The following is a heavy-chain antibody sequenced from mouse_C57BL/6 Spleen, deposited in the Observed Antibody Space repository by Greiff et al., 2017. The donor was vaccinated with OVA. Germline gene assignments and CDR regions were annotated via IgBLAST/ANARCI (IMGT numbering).Heavy chain of an antibody. V-gene: IGHV1-5*01. J-gene: IGHJ2*01. Sequence: EVQLQQSGTVLARPGASVKMSCKTSGYTLTSYWMHWVKQRPGQGLEWIGAIYPGNSDTSYNQKFKGKAKLTAVTSASTAYMELSSLTNEDSAVYYCTRGITTVVSYFDYWGQGTTLTVSS. CDR2: IYPGNSDT. CDR1: GYTLTSYW. CDR3: TRGITTVVSYFDY. D-gene: IGHD1-1*01.